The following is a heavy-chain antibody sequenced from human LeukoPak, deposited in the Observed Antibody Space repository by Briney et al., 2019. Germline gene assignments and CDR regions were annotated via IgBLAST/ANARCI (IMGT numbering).Heavy chain of an antibody. D-gene: IGHD1-1*01. CDR1: GFTFSSYA. Sequence: GGSLRLSCAASGFTFSSYAMHWVRQAPGKGLEWVAVISYDGSNKYYADSVKGRFTISRDNSKNTLYLQMNSLRDEDTAVYYCARRRPHDYWGQGTLVTVSS. J-gene: IGHJ4*02. V-gene: IGHV3-30*04. CDR3: ARRRPHDY. CDR2: ISYDGSNK.